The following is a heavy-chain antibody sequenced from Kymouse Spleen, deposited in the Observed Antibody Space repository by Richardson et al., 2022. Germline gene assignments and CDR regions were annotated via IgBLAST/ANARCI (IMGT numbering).Heavy chain of an antibody. D-gene: IGHD6-19*01. J-gene: IGHJ6*02. CDR1: GFTFSSYS. CDR2: ISSSSSYI. Sequence: EVQLVESGGGLVKPGGSLRLSCAASGFTFSSYSMNWVRQAPGKGLEWVSSISSSSSYIYYADSVKGRFTISRDNAKNSLYLQMNSLRAEDTAVYYCARDPGYSSGWYQSPYYYYYGMDVWGQGTTVTVSS. V-gene: IGHV3-21*03. CDR3: ARDPGYSSGWYQSPYYYYYGMDV.